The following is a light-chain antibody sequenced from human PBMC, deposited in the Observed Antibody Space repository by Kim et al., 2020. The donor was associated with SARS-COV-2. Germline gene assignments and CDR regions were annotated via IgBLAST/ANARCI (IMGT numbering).Light chain of an antibody. CDR2: QDS. CDR1: KLGDKY. Sequence: SVSPGQTASITCAGDKLGDKYACWYKQKPGQSPGLVIYQDSKRPSGIPERFSGSNSGNTATLTISGTQAMDEADDYCQAWDSSTVVFGGGTQLTVL. CDR3: QAWDSSTVV. V-gene: IGLV3-1*01. J-gene: IGLJ2*01.